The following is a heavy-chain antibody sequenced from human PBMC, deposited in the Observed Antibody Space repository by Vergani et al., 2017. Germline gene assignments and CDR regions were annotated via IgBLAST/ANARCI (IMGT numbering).Heavy chain of an antibody. Sequence: QVQLVQSGAEVKKPGASVKVSCKASGYTFTSYDINWVRQATGQGLEWMGWMNPNSGNTGYAQKFQGRVTITADESTSTAYMELSSLRSEDTAVYYCAREGVAYCSSTSCYTHWFDPWGQGTLVTVSS. J-gene: IGHJ5*02. V-gene: IGHV1-8*03. CDR1: GYTFTSYD. CDR3: AREGVAYCSSTSCYTHWFDP. CDR2: MNPNSGNT. D-gene: IGHD2-2*02.